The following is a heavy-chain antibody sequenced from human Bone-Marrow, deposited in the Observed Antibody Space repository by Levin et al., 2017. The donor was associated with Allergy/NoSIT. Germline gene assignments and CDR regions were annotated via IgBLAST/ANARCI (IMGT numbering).Heavy chain of an antibody. CDR2: IIPTIGTT. Sequence: EASVKVSCKASRGTFSSYGINWVRQAPGQGLQWMGGIIPTIGTTKYAQNFQGRVTIIADESTSTAYMELSSLRSEDSAVYYCARELTGGNQLLRIPTRAYDSWGQGTLVTVSS. D-gene: IGHD2-2*01. J-gene: IGHJ4*02. V-gene: IGHV1-69*13. CDR1: RGTFSSYG. CDR3: ARELTGGNQLLRIPTRAYDS.